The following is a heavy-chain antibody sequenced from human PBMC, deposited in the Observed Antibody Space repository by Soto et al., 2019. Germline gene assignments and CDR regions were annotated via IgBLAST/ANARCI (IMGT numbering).Heavy chain of an antibody. Sequence: QVQLQESGPGLVKPSETLSLTCTVSGGSVSSGSYYWSWIRQPPGKGLEWIGYIYYSGSTNYNPSLKSRVTISVDTSKNQFSLKLSSVTAADTAVYYCARGRYCSGCSCYPDDYWGQGTLVTVSS. J-gene: IGHJ4*02. D-gene: IGHD2-15*01. CDR1: GGSVSSGSYY. V-gene: IGHV4-61*01. CDR3: ARGRYCSGCSCYPDDY. CDR2: IYYSGST.